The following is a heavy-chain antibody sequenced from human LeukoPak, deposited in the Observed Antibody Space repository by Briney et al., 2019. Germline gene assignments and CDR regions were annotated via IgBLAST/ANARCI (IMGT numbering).Heavy chain of an antibody. CDR1: GFTFDDYA. CDR2: ISWNSGSI. V-gene: IGHV3-9*01. D-gene: IGHD3-22*01. Sequence: GRSLRLSCAASGFTFDDYAMHWVRQAPGKGLEWVSGISWNSGSIGYADSVKGRFTISRDNAKNSPYLQMNSLRAEDTALYYCAKDMMPHYYDSSVYSFWGQGTLVTVSS. CDR3: AKDMMPHYYDSSVYSF. J-gene: IGHJ4*02.